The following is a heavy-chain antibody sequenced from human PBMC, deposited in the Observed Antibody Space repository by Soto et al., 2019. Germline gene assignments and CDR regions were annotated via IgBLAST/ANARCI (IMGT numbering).Heavy chain of an antibody. Sequence: GGSLRLSCAASGFNVSSNYMSWVRQAPGKGLEWLSVIYSGGSTYYAESVKGRFTISRDNSKNTLNLQMNALRVEDTAVYYCAKDLNLSIFGVVTYYYYYGMDVWGQGTTVTVSS. D-gene: IGHD3-3*01. V-gene: IGHV3-53*01. CDR1: GFNVSSNY. J-gene: IGHJ6*02. CDR3: AKDLNLSIFGVVTYYYYYGMDV. CDR2: IYSGGST.